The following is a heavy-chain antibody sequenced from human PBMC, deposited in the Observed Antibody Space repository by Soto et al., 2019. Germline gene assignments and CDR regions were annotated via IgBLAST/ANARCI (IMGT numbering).Heavy chain of an antibody. CDR3: TTVYVVRFPESMIKDY. D-gene: IGHD3-10*01. V-gene: IGHV3-15*01. CDR2: FKSEFHGGTT. J-gene: IGHJ4*02. Sequence: GGSLRLSCAVSGLTFIDGWMSCVRQAPGKGLEWIGRFKSEFHGGTTAYAAPVKGRLTISTDDSKNTLYLQMNRLKTEDTAVYYCTTVYVVRFPESMIKDYWGQGTLVSVSS. CDR1: GLTFIDGW.